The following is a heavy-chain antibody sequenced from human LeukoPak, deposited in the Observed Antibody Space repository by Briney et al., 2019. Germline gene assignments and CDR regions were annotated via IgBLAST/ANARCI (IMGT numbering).Heavy chain of an antibody. Sequence: TGGSVRLSCIASGFTFGDYAMSWVRQAPGKGLEWVGFIRSKAYGGTTEYAASVKGRFSISRDDSNSTAYLQMNSLRTEDTAVYYCIRDFRGYSSYYMDVWGKGPTVTVSS. CDR1: GFTFGDYA. V-gene: IGHV3-49*04. J-gene: IGHJ6*03. CDR2: IRSKAYGGTT. CDR3: IRDFRGYSSYYMDV. D-gene: IGHD5-18*01.